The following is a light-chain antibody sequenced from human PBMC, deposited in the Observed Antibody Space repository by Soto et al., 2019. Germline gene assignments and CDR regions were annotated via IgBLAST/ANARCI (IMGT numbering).Light chain of an antibody. CDR2: EVS. J-gene: IGLJ1*01. Sequence: QSALTQPPSASGSPGQSLTISCTGTSSDVVGYNYVSWYQQHPGKAPKLMIYEVSKRPSGVPDRFSGSKSGNTASLTVSGLQAEDEADYYCSSYAGSDNLGVFGTGTKVTVL. V-gene: IGLV2-8*01. CDR3: SSYAGSDNLGV. CDR1: SSDVVGYNY.